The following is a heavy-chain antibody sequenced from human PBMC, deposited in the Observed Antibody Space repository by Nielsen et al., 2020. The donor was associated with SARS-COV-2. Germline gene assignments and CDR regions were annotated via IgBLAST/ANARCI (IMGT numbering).Heavy chain of an antibody. D-gene: IGHD4-17*01. J-gene: IGHJ4*02. V-gene: IGHV3-74*01. CDR3: ARVQEPYGDYVDY. Sequence: GGSLRLSCAASGFTFSSYWMHWVRQAPGKGLVWVSRINSDGSSTSYADSVKGRFTNSRDNAKNTLYLQMNSLRAEDTAVYYCARVQEPYGDYVDYWGQGTLVTVSS. CDR2: INSDGSST. CDR1: GFTFSSYW.